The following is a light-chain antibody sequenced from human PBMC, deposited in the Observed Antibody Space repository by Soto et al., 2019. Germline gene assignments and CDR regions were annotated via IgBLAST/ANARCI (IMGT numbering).Light chain of an antibody. Sequence: QSALTRPPSASGSPGQSVTIACTGTSSDVGAYNYVSWYQQHPGKAPKLMIYEVTKRPSGVPDRFSGSKSGNTASLTVSGLQAEDEADYFCSSYAGSNNLVFGGGTKVTVL. CDR1: SSDVGAYNY. V-gene: IGLV2-8*01. CDR2: EVT. J-gene: IGLJ2*01. CDR3: SSYAGSNNLV.